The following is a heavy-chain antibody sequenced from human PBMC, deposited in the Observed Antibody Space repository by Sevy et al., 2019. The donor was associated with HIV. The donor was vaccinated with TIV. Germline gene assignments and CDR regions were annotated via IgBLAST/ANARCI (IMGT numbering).Heavy chain of an antibody. CDR2: FDPEDDET. CDR1: GYTLSRLS. V-gene: IGHV1-24*01. D-gene: IGHD3-22*01. Sequence: ASVKVSCKVSGYTLSRLSMHWVQQGPGKGLEWMGRFDPEDDETIYAQKFQGRVTMTEDTSTDTAYMELSSLRFEDTAMYYCATAKDYYENSGDPFDYWGQGTLVTVSS. CDR3: ATAKDYYENSGDPFDY. J-gene: IGHJ4*02.